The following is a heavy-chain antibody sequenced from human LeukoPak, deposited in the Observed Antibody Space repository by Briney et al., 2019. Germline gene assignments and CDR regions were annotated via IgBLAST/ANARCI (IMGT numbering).Heavy chain of an antibody. Sequence: GGSLRLSCAASGFTFSSFAKTWVRQAPGKGLEWVSSVSGNGGTTYYADSVKGRFTISRDNSKNTLYLQMNSLRAEDTAVYYCAKIGAAGASDYRGQGALVTVSS. CDR1: GFTFSSFA. CDR2: VSGNGGTT. J-gene: IGHJ4*02. CDR3: AKIGAAGASDY. V-gene: IGHV3-23*01. D-gene: IGHD6-13*01.